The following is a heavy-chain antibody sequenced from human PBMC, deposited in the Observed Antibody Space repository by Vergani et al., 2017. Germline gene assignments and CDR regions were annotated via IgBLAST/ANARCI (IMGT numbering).Heavy chain of an antibody. CDR2: IKSKTDGGTT. CDR1: GFTFSNAW. D-gene: IGHD3-3*01. V-gene: IGHV3-15*01. Sequence: EVQLVESGGGLVQPGRSLRLSCTASGFTFSNAWMSWVRQAPGKGLEWVGRIKSKTDGGTTDYAAPVKGRFTISRDDSKNTLYLQMNSLKTEDTAVYYCAKITMSTSRYFDYWGQGTLVTVSS. CDR3: AKITMSTSRYFDY. J-gene: IGHJ4*02.